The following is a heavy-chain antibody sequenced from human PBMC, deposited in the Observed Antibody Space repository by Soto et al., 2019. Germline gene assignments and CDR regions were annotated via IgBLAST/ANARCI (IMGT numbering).Heavy chain of an antibody. CDR3: ASFAEPRIFTMILGAPNSYLGY. CDR1: GGSISSSNW. CDR2: IYHSGST. J-gene: IGHJ4*02. V-gene: IGHV4-4*02. Sequence: PSETLSLTCAVSGGSISSSNWWSWVRQPPGKGLEWIGEIYHSGSTNYNPSLKSRVTISVDKSKNQFSLKLSSVTAADTAVYYCASFAEPRIFTMILGAPNSYLGYWGRGTLVTVPS. D-gene: IGHD3-22*01.